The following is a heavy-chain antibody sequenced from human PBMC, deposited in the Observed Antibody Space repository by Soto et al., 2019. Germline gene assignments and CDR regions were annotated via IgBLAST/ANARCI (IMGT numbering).Heavy chain of an antibody. CDR3: ARSQGSSTSLEIYYYYYYGMDV. Sequence: QVQLVQSGAEVKKPGSSVKVSCKASGGTFSSYAISWVRQAPGQGLEWMGGIIPISGTANYAKKFQGRVTITEDESTSTDYMELSSLRSEDTAVYYCARSQGSSTSLEIYYYYYYGMDVWGQGTTVTVSS. CDR2: IIPISGTA. D-gene: IGHD2-2*01. J-gene: IGHJ6*02. CDR1: GGTFSSYA. V-gene: IGHV1-69*01.